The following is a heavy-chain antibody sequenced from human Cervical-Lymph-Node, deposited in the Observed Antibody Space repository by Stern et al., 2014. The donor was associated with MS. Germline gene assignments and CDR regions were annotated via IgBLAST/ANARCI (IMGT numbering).Heavy chain of an antibody. CDR1: GGSVSSTNW. J-gene: IGHJ2*01. CDR3: ARERQQYCNSEGCSYWYFDL. V-gene: IGHV4-4*02. CDR2: LYHSGST. Sequence: QVQLQESGPGLVKPSGTLSLTCAVSGGSVSSTNWWSWVRQSPGKGLERIGNLYHSGSTNYRPSLGSRVSISLDNSKNHLSLHLTSVTAADTAVYYCARERQQYCNSEGCSYWYFDLWGRGTLVTVSS. D-gene: IGHD2/OR15-2a*01.